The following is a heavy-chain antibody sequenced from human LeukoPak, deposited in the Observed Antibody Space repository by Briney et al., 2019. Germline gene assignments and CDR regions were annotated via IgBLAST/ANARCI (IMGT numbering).Heavy chain of an antibody. J-gene: IGHJ4*02. CDR2: ISSSGYYI. CDR3: AKEGGEYFGSGFDS. V-gene: IGHV3-21*01. Sequence: GGSLRLSCAASGFPLSSYTMNWVRQAPGKGLEWVSSISSSGYYIYYADSVKGRFTISRDNAKNSLYLQMNSLRAEDTAVHYCAKEGGEYFGSGFDSWGQGTLVTVSS. CDR1: GFPLSSYT. D-gene: IGHD3-10*01.